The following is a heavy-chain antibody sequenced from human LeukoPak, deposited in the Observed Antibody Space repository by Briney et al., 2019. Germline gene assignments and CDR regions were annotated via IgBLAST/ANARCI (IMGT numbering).Heavy chain of an antibody. CDR3: AKDRVLRFLEWLTGFDP. Sequence: GGSLRLSCAASGFTFSSYGMHWVRQAPGKGLEWVAFIRYDGSNKYYADSVKGRFTISRDNSKNTLYLQMNSLRAEDTAVYYCAKDRVLRFLEWLTGFDPWGQGTLVTVSS. CDR1: GFTFSSYG. CDR2: IRYDGSNK. J-gene: IGHJ5*02. V-gene: IGHV3-30*02. D-gene: IGHD3-3*01.